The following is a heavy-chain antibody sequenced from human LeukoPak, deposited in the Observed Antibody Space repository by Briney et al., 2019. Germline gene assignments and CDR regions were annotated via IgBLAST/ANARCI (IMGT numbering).Heavy chain of an antibody. CDR1: GYTFTSYG. CDR2: ISAYNGNT. CDR3: AREYYYDSSGYYYFDY. V-gene: IGHV1-18*01. D-gene: IGHD3-22*01. Sequence: VASVKVSCKASGYTFTSYGISWVRQAPGQGLEWMGWISAYNGNTNYAQKLQGRVTMTTDTSTSTAYMELRSLRSDDTAVYYCAREYYYDSSGYYYFDYWGQGTLVTASS. J-gene: IGHJ4*02.